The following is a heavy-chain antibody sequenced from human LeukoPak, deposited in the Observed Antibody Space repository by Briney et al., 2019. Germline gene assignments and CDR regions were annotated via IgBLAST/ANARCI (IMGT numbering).Heavy chain of an antibody. CDR1: GFTFSSYS. D-gene: IGHD5-12*01. Sequence: PGGSLRLSCAASGFTFSSYSMNWVRQAPGKGLEWVSYISSSSSTIYYADSVKGRFTISRDNAKNSLYLQMNSLRAEDTAVYYCARKPHPIGGYHEDYWGQGTLVTVSS. J-gene: IGHJ4*01. CDR3: ARKPHPIGGYHEDY. CDR2: ISSSSSTI. V-gene: IGHV3-48*04.